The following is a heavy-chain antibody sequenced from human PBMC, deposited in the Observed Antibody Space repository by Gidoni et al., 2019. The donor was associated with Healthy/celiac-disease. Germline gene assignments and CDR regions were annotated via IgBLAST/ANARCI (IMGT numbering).Heavy chain of an antibody. CDR2: IYSGGST. D-gene: IGHD6-19*01. V-gene: IGHV3-66*02. CDR1: GFTVSSNY. Sequence: EVQLVESGGGVVQPGGSLRLSCAASGFTVSSNYMSWVRQAPGKGLEWVSVIYSGGSTYYADSVKGRFTISRDNSKNTLYLQMNSLRAGDTAVYYCARVRQWLAPGDYWGQGTLVTVSS. J-gene: IGHJ4*02. CDR3: ARVRQWLAPGDY.